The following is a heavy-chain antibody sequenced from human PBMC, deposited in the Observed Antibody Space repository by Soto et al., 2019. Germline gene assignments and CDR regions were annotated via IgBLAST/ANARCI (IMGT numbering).Heavy chain of an antibody. Sequence: PSETLSLTCAVYGGSFSGYYWSWIRQPPGKGLEWIGEINHSGSTNYNPSLKSRVTISVDTSKNQFSLKLSSVTAEDTAVYYCAKDRKAARPPKAADYWGQGTLVTVSS. CDR2: INHSGST. CDR3: AKDRKAARPPKAADY. J-gene: IGHJ4*02. V-gene: IGHV4-34*01. D-gene: IGHD6-6*01. CDR1: GGSFSGYY.